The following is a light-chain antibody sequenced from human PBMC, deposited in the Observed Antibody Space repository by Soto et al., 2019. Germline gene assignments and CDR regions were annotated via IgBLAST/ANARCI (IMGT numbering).Light chain of an antibody. Sequence: QSVLTQPASVSGSPGQSLTISCTGTSSDVGGYNYVSWYQQHPGKAPKLMIYEVNKRPSGVSNRFSGSKSGNTASLTISGLQAEDEADYYCGSYTSTSSPWVFGGGTKVTVL. CDR2: EVN. V-gene: IGLV2-14*03. CDR1: SSDVGGYNY. CDR3: GSYTSTSSPWV. J-gene: IGLJ3*02.